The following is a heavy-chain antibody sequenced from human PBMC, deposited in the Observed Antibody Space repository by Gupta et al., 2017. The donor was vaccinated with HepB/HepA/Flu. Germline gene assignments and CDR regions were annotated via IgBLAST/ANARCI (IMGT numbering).Heavy chain of an antibody. CDR2: IGTAGDT. Sequence: EVQLVESGGGLVQPGGSLRLSCAASGFTFSSYDMHWVRQATGKGLEWVSAIGTAGDTYYPGSVKGRFTISRENAKNSLYLQMNSLRAGDTAVYYCARAVHYYGSGSYGYGMDVWGQGTTVTVSS. CDR1: GFTFSSYD. D-gene: IGHD3-10*01. J-gene: IGHJ6*02. CDR3: ARAVHYYGSGSYGYGMDV. V-gene: IGHV3-13*01.